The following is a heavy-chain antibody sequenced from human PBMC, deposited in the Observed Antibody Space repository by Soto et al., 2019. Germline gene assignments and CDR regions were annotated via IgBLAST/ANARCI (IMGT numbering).Heavy chain of an antibody. Sequence: SETLSLTCTVSGGSISSSSYYWGWIRQPPGKGLEWIGSIYYSGSTYYNPSLKSRVTISVDTSKNQFSLKLSSVTAADTAVYYCARRYGSGRKHMDVWGQGTTVTVSS. CDR3: ARRYGSGRKHMDV. J-gene: IGHJ6*02. CDR2: IYYSGST. D-gene: IGHD3-10*01. V-gene: IGHV4-39*01. CDR1: GGSISSSSYY.